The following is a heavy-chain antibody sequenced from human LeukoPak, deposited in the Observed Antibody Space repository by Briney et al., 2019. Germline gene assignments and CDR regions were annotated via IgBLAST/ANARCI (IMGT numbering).Heavy chain of an antibody. CDR3: ARDRDYDSRGAFDI. D-gene: IGHD3-22*01. CDR2: ISSSSSYI. V-gene: IGHV3-21*01. CDR1: GFTFSSYS. Sequence: GGSLRLSCAASGFTFSSYSMNWVRQAPGKGLEWVSSISSSSSYIYYADSVKGRFTISRDNAKNSLYLQMSSLRAEDTAVYYCARDRDYDSRGAFDIWGQGTMVTVSS. J-gene: IGHJ3*02.